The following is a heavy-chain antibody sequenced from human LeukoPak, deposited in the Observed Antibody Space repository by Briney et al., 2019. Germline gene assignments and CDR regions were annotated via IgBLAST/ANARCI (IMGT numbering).Heavy chain of an antibody. V-gene: IGHV3-30*04. J-gene: IGHJ5*02. CDR3: ARDQCSGGSCFGNWFDP. CDR2: ISYDGSNK. D-gene: IGHD2-15*01. Sequence: GGSLRLSCAASGFTFSSYAMHWVRQAPGKGLEWVAVISYDGSNKYYADSVKGRFTISRDNSKNTLYLQMNSLRAEDTAVYYCARDQCSGGSCFGNWFDPWGQGTLVTVSS. CDR1: GFTFSSYA.